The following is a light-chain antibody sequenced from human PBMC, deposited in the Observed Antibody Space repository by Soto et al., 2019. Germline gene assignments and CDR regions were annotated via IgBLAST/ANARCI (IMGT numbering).Light chain of an antibody. J-gene: IGKJ3*01. CDR1: QSVSSNY. CDR3: QQYGRSPFT. CDR2: GAS. Sequence: EIVTTQSPGTLSLSPGETATLSCRASQSVSSNYVAWFHQKPGQAPRLLIYGASSRATGVPDRFSASGSGTDFTLTISRLEPEDFAVYYCQQYGRSPFTFGPGTMVDIK. V-gene: IGKV3-20*01.